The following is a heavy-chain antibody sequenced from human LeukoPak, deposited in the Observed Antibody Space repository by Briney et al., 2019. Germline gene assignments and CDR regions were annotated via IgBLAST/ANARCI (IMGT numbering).Heavy chain of an antibody. Sequence: GSLRLSCAASGFTFSSYEMNWVRQAPGKGLEWIGSIYYSGNTYYNPSLKSRVTISVDTSKNQFSLRLSFVTAADTAVYYCARCPTAMVSFDYWGQGTLVTVSS. D-gene: IGHD5-18*01. CDR3: ARCPTAMVSFDY. CDR1: GFTFSSYE. V-gene: IGHV4-59*05. J-gene: IGHJ4*02. CDR2: IYYSGNT.